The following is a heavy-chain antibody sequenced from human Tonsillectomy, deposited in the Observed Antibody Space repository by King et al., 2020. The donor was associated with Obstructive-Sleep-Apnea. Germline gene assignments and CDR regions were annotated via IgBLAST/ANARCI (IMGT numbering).Heavy chain of an antibody. CDR2: VFSDDEK. CDR1: GFSLRTARMG. D-gene: IGHD6-19*01. J-gene: IGHJ4*02. CDR3: ARIMSAVAGGFDY. Sequence: VTLKESGPVLVKPTETLTLTCTVSGFSLRTARMGVSWIRQPPGKALEWLAHVFSDDEKSYDTSLKTRLTVSKDTSKSQVVLTMTNMDPVDTATYYCARIMSAVAGGFDYWGQGTLVTVSS. V-gene: IGHV2-26*01.